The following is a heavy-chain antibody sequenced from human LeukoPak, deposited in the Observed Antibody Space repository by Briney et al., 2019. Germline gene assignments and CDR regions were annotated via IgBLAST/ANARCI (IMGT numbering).Heavy chain of an antibody. CDR2: IRFNGSNK. V-gene: IGHV3-30*02. D-gene: IGHD5-24*01. CDR3: ARDLGMGTRVDF. J-gene: IGHJ4*02. Sequence: GGSLRLSCAASGFTFSSFGMHWVRQAPGKGLEWVAFIRFNGSNKYYTDSVKGRFTISRDNSKNTLSLQMNSLRREDTAVYYCARDLGMGTRVDFRGQGTLVTVSS. CDR1: GFTFSSFG.